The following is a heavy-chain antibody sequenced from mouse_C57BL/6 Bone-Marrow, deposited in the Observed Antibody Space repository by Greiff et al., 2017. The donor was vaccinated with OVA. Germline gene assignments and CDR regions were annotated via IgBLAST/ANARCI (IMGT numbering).Heavy chain of an antibody. J-gene: IGHJ3*01. CDR2: ISYDGSN. CDR3: ARNDGYYERVAY. CDR1: GYSITSGYY. V-gene: IGHV3-6*01. D-gene: IGHD2-3*01. Sequence: DVKLQESGPGLVKPSQSLSLTCSVTGYSITSGYYWNWIRQFPGNKLEWMGYISYDGSNNYNPSLKNRISITRDTSKNQFFLKLNSVTTEDTATYYCARNDGYYERVAYWGQGTLVTVSA.